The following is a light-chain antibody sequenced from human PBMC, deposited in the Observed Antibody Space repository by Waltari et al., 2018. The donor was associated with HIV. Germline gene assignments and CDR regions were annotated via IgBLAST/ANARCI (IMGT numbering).Light chain of an antibody. CDR3: QQYAGSYT. Sequence: EIVLTQSPGTLSLSPGERATLSCRASQSVSHKYLVWYQQKPGQAPRLLIYAASSRATGIPDRFSGSGSGTDFTLTISRLEPEDFAVYYCQQYAGSYTFGQGTKLEIK. J-gene: IGKJ2*01. CDR2: AAS. V-gene: IGKV3-20*01. CDR1: QSVSHKY.